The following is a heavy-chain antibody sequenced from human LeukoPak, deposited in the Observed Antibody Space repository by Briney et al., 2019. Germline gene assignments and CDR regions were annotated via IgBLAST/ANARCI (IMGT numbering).Heavy chain of an antibody. J-gene: IGHJ5*02. D-gene: IGHD3-10*01. CDR3: AKSLYGSGTNWFDP. CDR1: GFTFSSYA. Sequence: GGSLRLSCAASGFTFSSYAMSWVRQAAGKGLEWVSAISGSGGSTYYADSVKGRFTISRDNSKNTLYLQMNSLRAEDTAVYYCAKSLYGSGTNWFDPWGQGTLVTVSS. CDR2: ISGSGGST. V-gene: IGHV3-23*01.